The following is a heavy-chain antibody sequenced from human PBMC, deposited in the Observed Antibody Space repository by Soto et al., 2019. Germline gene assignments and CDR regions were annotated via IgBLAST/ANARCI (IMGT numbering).Heavy chain of an antibody. J-gene: IGHJ5*02. D-gene: IGHD3-10*01. V-gene: IGHV3-30-3*01. CDR3: ARDYRSRFGELFWFDP. CDR2: ISFAGSNK. CDR1: EFTFSSYA. Sequence: QVQLVESGGGVVQPGRSLRLSCAASEFTFSSYAMHWVRQAPGKGLGWVAVISFAGSNKYYADSVKGRFTISRDNSKNTLYQQLNSLRAEDTAVYYCARDYRSRFGELFWFDPWGQGTLVTVSA.